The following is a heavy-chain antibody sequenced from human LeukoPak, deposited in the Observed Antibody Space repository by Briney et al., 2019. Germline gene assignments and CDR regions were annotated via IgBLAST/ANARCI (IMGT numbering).Heavy chain of an antibody. V-gene: IGHV3-7*03. CDR1: GFTFSRYW. CDR3: AKAINDYGDYGVSDY. Sequence: PGGSLRLSCATSGFTFSRYWMSWVRQAPGKGLEWVANIKEDGSEKYYVDSVKGRFTISRDNSKNTLYLQMNSLRAEDTAVYYCAKAINDYGDYGVSDYWGQGTLVTVSS. J-gene: IGHJ4*02. D-gene: IGHD4-17*01. CDR2: IKEDGSEK.